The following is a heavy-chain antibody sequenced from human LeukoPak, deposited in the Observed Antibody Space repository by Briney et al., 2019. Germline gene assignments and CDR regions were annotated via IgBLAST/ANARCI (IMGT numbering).Heavy chain of an antibody. V-gene: IGHV3-23*01. CDR1: GFTFSSCA. CDR3: AKLSGIVVVVAATDY. J-gene: IGHJ4*02. D-gene: IGHD2-15*01. CDR2: ISGSGGST. Sequence: GGSLRLSCAASGFTFSSCAMSWVRQAPGKGLEWVSAISGSGGSTYYADSVKGRLTISRDNSKNTLYLQMNSLRAEDTAVYYCAKLSGIVVVVAATDYWGQGTLVTVSS.